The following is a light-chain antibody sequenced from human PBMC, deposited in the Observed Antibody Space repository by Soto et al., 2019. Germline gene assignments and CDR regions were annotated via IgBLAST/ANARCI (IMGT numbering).Light chain of an antibody. CDR3: QQDGSSLFT. J-gene: IGKJ3*01. CDR1: QSVSSSY. V-gene: IGKV3-20*01. Sequence: EIVLTQSPGTLSLSPGERATLSCRASQSVSSSYLAWYQQKPGQAPRLLIYGASSRATGIPDRFSGSGSGTHFTLTISRLEPEDFAVYYCQQDGSSLFTFGPGTKVDIK. CDR2: GAS.